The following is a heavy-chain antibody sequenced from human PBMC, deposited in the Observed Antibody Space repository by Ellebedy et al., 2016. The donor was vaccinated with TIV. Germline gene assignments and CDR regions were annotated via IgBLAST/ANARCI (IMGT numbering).Heavy chain of an antibody. CDR3: TRDPGGAPDLTLGN. J-gene: IGHJ4*02. Sequence: GGSLRLSCVTSGFTFSDYAMNWVRQAPGKGLEWVSYIGGRSSKTHYADSGKGRFTISRDNAKNSLFMQMNSLTDEDTARYYCTRDPGGAPDLTLGNWGQGVLVTVSS. V-gene: IGHV3-48*02. CDR2: IGGRSSKT. D-gene: IGHD3-16*01. CDR1: GFTFSDYA.